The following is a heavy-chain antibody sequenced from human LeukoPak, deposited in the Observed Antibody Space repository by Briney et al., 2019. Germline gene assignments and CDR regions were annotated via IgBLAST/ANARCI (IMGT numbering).Heavy chain of an antibody. J-gene: IGHJ3*02. CDR2: ISYDGSNK. V-gene: IGHV3-30*18. Sequence: GGSLRLSCAASGSTFSSYGMHWVRQAPGKGLEWVAVISYDGSNKYYADSVKGRFTISRDNSKNTLYLQMNSLRAEDTAVYYCAKESYYYDSSGYYAPRDDAFDIWGQGTMVTVSS. CDR3: AKESYYYDSSGYYAPRDDAFDI. CDR1: GSTFSSYG. D-gene: IGHD3-22*01.